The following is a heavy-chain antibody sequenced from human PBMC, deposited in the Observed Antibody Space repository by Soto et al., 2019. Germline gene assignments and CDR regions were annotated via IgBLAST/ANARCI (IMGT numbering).Heavy chain of an antibody. J-gene: IGHJ3*01. CDR2: INHSGST. CDR1: GGSFSGYY. V-gene: IGHV4-34*01. Sequence: PSETLSLTCAAYGGSFSGYYWSWIRQPPGKGLEWIGEINHSGSTNYNPSLKSRVTISVDTSKNQFSLKLSSVTAADTAVYYCARGGVGAAAGIDAFDVWGQGRMGTFSS. D-gene: IGHD6-13*01. CDR3: ARGGVGAAAGIDAFDV.